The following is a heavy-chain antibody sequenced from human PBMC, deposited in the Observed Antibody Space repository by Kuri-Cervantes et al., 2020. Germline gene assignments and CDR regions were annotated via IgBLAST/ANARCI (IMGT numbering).Heavy chain of an antibody. Sequence: GGSLRLSCAASGFTFSSYAMSWVRQAPGKGLEWVANIKQDGSEKYYVDSVKGRFTISRDNAKNSLYLQMNSLRAEDTAVYYCASSRCSGSCPFDYWGQGTLVTVSS. CDR2: IKQDGSEK. D-gene: IGHD1-26*01. V-gene: IGHV3-7*01. CDR3: ASSRCSGSCPFDY. CDR1: GFTFSSYA. J-gene: IGHJ4*02.